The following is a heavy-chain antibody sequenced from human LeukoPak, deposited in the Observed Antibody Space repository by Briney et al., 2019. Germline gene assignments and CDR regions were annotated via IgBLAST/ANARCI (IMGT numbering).Heavy chain of an antibody. CDR1: GDSVSSNSAA. D-gene: IGHD3-10*01. J-gene: IGHJ4*02. V-gene: IGHV6-1*01. Sequence: SQTLSLTCAISGDSVSSNSAAWNWIRQSPSRGLEWLGRTYYWSKWYNDYAVSVKSRITINPDTSKNQFSLQLNSVTPEDTAVYYCARAKDPNQGWFGELQDDRPFDYWGQGTLVTVSS. CDR2: TYYWSKWYN. CDR3: ARAKDPNQGWFGELQDDRPFDY.